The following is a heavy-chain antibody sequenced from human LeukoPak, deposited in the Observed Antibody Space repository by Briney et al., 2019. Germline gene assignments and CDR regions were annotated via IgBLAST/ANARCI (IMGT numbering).Heavy chain of an antibody. D-gene: IGHD5-12*01. CDR3: AALTSIRGYSGYDSPFDY. CDR1: GFTFSSYA. J-gene: IGHJ4*02. Sequence: GGSLRLSCAASGFTFSSYAMSWVRRAPGKGLEWVSAISGSGGSTYYADSVKGRFTISRDNSKNTLYLQMNSLRAEDTAVYYCAALTSIRGYSGYDSPFDYWGQGTLVTVSS. CDR2: ISGSGGST. V-gene: IGHV3-23*01.